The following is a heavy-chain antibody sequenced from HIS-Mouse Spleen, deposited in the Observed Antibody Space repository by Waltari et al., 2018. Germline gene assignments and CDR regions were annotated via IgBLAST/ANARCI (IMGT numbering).Heavy chain of an antibody. V-gene: IGHV4-39*07. CDR2: IYYSGST. CDR3: AREIPYSSSRYDWYFDL. D-gene: IGHD6-13*01. CDR1: GGSISSSSSY. Sequence: QLQLQESGPGLVKPSETLSLTCTVAGGSISSSSSYWGWIRQPPGKGLEWIGSIYYSGSTSYNPSLKSRVTISVDTSKNQFSLKLSSVTAADTAVYYCAREIPYSSSRYDWYFDLWGRGTLVTVSS. J-gene: IGHJ2*01.